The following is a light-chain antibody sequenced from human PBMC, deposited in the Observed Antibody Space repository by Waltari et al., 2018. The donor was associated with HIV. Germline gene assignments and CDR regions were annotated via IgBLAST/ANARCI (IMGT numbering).Light chain of an antibody. CDR1: SSNIGSNT. CDR3: AAWGDSLTSFV. CDR2: RNN. J-gene: IGLJ1*01. Sequence: QSVLTQPPSASGTPGQRVTISCSGSSSNIGSNTVNWYQHLPGTAPKLLIYRNNQRPSGVPDRFSGSKSGTSASLAISGLRSEDEADYYCAAWGDSLTSFVFGTGTKVTVL. V-gene: IGLV1-44*01.